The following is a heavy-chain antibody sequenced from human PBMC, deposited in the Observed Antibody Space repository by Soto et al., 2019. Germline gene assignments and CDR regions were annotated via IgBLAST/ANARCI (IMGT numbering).Heavy chain of an antibody. Sequence: GGSLRLSCAASGFTFSNYWMTWVRQAPGKGLEWVANIKQDGSEKYYLDSVKGRFTISRDNARNSLYLQMNSLRAEDTAIYYCAGPRPRISETPFDYGGQGPLVPVSS. J-gene: IGHJ4*02. CDR2: IKQDGSEK. CDR3: AGPRPRISETPFDY. CDR1: GFTFSNYW. D-gene: IGHD1-20*01. V-gene: IGHV3-7*05.